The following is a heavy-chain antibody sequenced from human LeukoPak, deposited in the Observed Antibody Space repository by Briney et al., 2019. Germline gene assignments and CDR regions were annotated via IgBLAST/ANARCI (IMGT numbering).Heavy chain of an antibody. D-gene: IGHD2-15*01. CDR2: IYSGGST. J-gene: IGHJ4*02. V-gene: IGHV3-53*01. Sequence: GGSLRLSCAASGVTVSSNYMSWVRQAPGKGLEWVSVIYSGGSTYYADSVKGRFTISRDNSKNTLYLQMNSLRAEDTAVYYCAAGFPPLGYWGQGTLVTVSS. CDR3: AAGFPPLGY. CDR1: GVTVSSNY.